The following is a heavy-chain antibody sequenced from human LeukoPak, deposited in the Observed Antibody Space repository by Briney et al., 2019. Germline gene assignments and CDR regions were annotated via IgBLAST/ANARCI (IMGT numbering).Heavy chain of an antibody. V-gene: IGHV1-2*02. D-gene: IGHD5-18*01. CDR1: GHTFTGYY. CDR2: INPNSDT. J-gene: IGHJ4*02. CDR3: AKDTGNFNLGDY. Sequence: ASVKVSCTASGHTFTGYYMHWVPQAPGHGLEWMGWINPNSDTKYAEKFQGRVTMTRDTSISTAYMELRRLRSDDTAVYYCAKDTGNFNLGDYWGQGTLVTVSS.